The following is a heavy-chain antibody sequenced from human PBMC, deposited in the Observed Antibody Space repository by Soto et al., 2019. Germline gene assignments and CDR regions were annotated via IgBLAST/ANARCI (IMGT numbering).Heavy chain of an antibody. D-gene: IGHD4-17*01. V-gene: IGHV4-30-4*01. CDR1: DGSISSGNYY. Sequence: SQTMSLTCTVSDGSISSGNYYWRWIRQPPGKGLEWIGFISYSGTTHYSASLRSRVSISVDTSKNQFSLDLSSVTAADTAVYYCATMGTPVTGLYYFDYWGQGTLVTVSS. CDR3: ATMGTPVTGLYYFDY. J-gene: IGHJ4*02. CDR2: ISYSGTT.